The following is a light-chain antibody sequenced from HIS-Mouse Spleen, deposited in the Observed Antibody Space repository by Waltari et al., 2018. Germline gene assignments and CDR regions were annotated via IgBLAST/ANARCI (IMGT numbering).Light chain of an antibody. CDR1: ALPKQY. Sequence: SYELTQPPSVPVSPGQTARITCPGDALPKQYAYWYQQKPGQAPVLVIYKDSERPSGIPERFSGSSSGTTVTLTISGVQAEDEADYYCQSADSSGTGWVFGGGTKLTVL. J-gene: IGLJ3*02. CDR3: QSADSSGTGWV. V-gene: IGLV3-25*03. CDR2: KDS.